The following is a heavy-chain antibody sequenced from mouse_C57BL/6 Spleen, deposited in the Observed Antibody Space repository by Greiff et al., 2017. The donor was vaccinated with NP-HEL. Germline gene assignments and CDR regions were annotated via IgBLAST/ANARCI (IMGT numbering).Heavy chain of an antibody. D-gene: IGHD3-2*02. CDR3: ARRGQLRPYYFDY. CDR2: IDPSDSET. J-gene: IGHJ2*01. V-gene: IGHV1-52*01. Sequence: QVQLQQPGAELVRPGSSVKLSCKASGYTFTSYWMHWVKQRPIQGLEWIGNIDPSDSETHYNQKFKDKATLTVDKSSSTAYMQLSSLTSEDSAVYYCARRGQLRPYYFDYWGQGTTLTVSS. CDR1: GYTFTSYW.